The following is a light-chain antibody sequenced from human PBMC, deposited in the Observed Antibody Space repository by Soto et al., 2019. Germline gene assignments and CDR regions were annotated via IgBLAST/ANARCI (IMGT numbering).Light chain of an antibody. CDR2: GAS. Sequence: EIVMTQSPATLSVSPGERATLSCRASQSVSSNLAWYQQKPGQAPRLLIYGASTRATGIPARFSGSGSGTEFTLTISSLQSEDFAVYYCQQYNNWPPRFGGGTKVDNK. CDR1: QSVSSN. CDR3: QQYNNWPPR. J-gene: IGKJ4*01. V-gene: IGKV3-15*01.